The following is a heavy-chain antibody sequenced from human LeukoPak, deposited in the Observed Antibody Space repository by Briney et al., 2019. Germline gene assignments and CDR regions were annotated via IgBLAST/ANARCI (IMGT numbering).Heavy chain of an antibody. CDR1: GGSISSGGYY. V-gene: IGHV4-61*08. CDR3: ARDSSTDYVWGSYRPGYFDY. CDR2: IYYSGST. D-gene: IGHD3-16*02. Sequence: PSETLSLTCTVSGGSISSGGYYWSWIRQHPGKGLEWIGYIYYSGSTNYNPSLKSRVTISVDTSKNQFSLKLSSVTAADTAVYYCARDSSTDYVWGSYRPGYFDYWGQGTLVTVSS. J-gene: IGHJ4*02.